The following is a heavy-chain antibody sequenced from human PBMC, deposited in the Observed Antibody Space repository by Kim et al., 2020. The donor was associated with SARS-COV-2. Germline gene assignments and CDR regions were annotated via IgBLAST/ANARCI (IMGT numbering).Heavy chain of an antibody. D-gene: IGHD5-12*01. CDR1: GFTFFDHW. V-gene: IGHV3-74*01. CDR3: AKDYRGLATIDY. CDR2: INTDGYTT. J-gene: IGHJ4*02. Sequence: GGSLRLSCAASGFTFFDHWMHWVRQAPGKGLVWISRINTDGYTTNYADSVKGRFTISRDNAKNTLYLEMNSLRAEDSAVYYCAKDYRGLATIDYWGQGTLVTVS.